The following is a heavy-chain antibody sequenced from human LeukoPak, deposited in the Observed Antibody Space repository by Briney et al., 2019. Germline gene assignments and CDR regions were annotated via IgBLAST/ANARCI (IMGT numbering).Heavy chain of an antibody. J-gene: IGHJ4*02. CDR1: GYTFTVFY. CDR3: ASRPDTSSVTLFDY. Sequence: ASVKVSCKASGYTFTVFYIHWVRQAPGQGLEWMGWINLNSGGTDYSQRFQGRIIMTRDTSITTAYMELSSLTSDDTAIYYCASRPDTSSVTLFDYWGQGALVTVSS. CDR2: INLNSGGT. V-gene: IGHV1-2*02. D-gene: IGHD6-19*01.